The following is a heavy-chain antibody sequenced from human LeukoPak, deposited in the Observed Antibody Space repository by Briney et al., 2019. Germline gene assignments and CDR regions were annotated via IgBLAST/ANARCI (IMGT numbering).Heavy chain of an antibody. D-gene: IGHD4-17*01. V-gene: IGHV4-30-2*01. CDR3: ARGTYGNFDY. J-gene: IGHJ4*02. CDR2: IYHSGST. Sequence: PSETLSLTCAVSGGSISSGGYSWSWIRQPPGEGLEWIGYIYHSGSTYYNPSLKSRVTISVDRSKNQFSLKLSSVTAADTAVYYCARGTYGNFDYWGQGTLVTVSS. CDR1: GGSISSGGYS.